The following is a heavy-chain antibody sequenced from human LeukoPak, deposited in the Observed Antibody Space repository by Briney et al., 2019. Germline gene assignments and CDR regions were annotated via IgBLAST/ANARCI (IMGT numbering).Heavy chain of an antibody. CDR1: GFTFSSYA. V-gene: IGHV3-30-3*01. CDR3: ARGERLGGPIVVVPAALDY. Sequence: PGRSLRLSCAASGFTFSSYAMHWVRQAPGKGLEWVAVISYDGSNKYYADSVKGRFTISRDNSKNTLYLQMNSLRAEDTAVYYCARGERLGGPIVVVPAALDYWGQGTLVTVSS. J-gene: IGHJ4*02. CDR2: ISYDGSNK. D-gene: IGHD2-2*01.